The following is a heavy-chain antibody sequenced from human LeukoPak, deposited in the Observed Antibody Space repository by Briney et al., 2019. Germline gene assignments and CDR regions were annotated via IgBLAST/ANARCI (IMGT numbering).Heavy chain of an antibody. D-gene: IGHD3-10*01. Sequence: GGSLRLSCSTSGFTFDNYAMHWVRQAPGKGLDWVSGISGTGRNKYYGDSVKGRFTISRDNSNNTLYLQMNSLRAEDTAVYYCARQFMIRGVTIDCWGQGTLITVSS. CDR2: ISGTGRNK. CDR1: GFTFDNYA. V-gene: IGHV3-23*01. J-gene: IGHJ4*02. CDR3: ARQFMIRGVTIDC.